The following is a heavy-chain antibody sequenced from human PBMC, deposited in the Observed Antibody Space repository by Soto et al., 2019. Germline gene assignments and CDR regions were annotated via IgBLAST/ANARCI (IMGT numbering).Heavy chain of an antibody. D-gene: IGHD2-8*01. CDR3: TKSRRSVLMVYGFGGMDV. J-gene: IGHJ6*02. CDR1: GFSVSDYA. Sequence: PXVSLRLSCAASGFSVSDYAMSWVRQAPGKGLEWVSSISGSGDGTYYGDSVKGRFTLSRDTSQKTLYLQMNNLRGEDTAVYFCTKSRRSVLMVYGFGGMDVWGRGTTVTVSS. CDR2: ISGSGDGT. V-gene: IGHV3-23*01.